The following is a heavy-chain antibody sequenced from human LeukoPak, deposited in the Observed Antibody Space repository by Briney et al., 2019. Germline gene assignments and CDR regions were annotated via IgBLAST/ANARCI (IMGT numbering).Heavy chain of an antibody. Sequence: ASVKVSCKTIGGRFKSYGFSWVRQAPGQGLEWMGGIIPIFDRPNYAQKFEGRVTITADKSTNTTYMEISSLTSDDTAVYYCARDAQWELRAFDVWGRGTMVIVSS. D-gene: IGHD1-26*01. J-gene: IGHJ3*01. CDR1: GGRFKSYG. V-gene: IGHV1-69*06. CDR2: IIPIFDRP. CDR3: ARDAQWELRAFDV.